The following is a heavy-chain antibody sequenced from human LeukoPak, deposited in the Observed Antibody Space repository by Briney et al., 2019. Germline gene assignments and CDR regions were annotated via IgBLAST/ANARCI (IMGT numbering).Heavy chain of an antibody. V-gene: IGHV4-4*07. CDR3: ARGPPHGGTYFDS. CDR1: GGFISNYY. CDR2: IHTSGNT. Sequence: SETLSLTCTVSGGFISNYYWGWIRQPAGKGLEWIGRIHTSGNTLYNPSLSSRVTMSLDTSQNQFFLMLTSATAADTAVYYCARGPPHGGTYFDSWGQGTLVTVSS. D-gene: IGHD4-23*01. J-gene: IGHJ4*02.